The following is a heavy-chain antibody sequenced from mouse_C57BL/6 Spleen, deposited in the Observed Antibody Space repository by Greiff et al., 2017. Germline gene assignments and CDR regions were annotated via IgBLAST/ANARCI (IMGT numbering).Heavy chain of an antibody. J-gene: IGHJ4*01. CDR1: GYTFTDYY. V-gene: IGHV1-26*01. Sequence: DVKLVESGPELVKPGASVKISCKASGYTFTDYYMNWVKQSHGKSLEWIGDINPNNGGTSYNQKFKGKATLTVDKSSSTAYMELRSLTSEDSAVYYCARRGLWLRLAMDYWGQGTSVTVSS. CDR3: ARRGLWLRLAMDY. CDR2: INPNNGGT. D-gene: IGHD2-2*01.